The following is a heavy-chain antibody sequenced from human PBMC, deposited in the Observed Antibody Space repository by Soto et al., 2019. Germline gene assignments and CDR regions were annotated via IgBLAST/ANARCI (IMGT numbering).Heavy chain of an antibody. CDR1: GGTFRNSA. Sequence: QVQLEQSGAEVKKPGSSVKVSCKASGGTFRNSAISWVRQAPGQGLDWMGGIMPIFRTPDYAHKFQGRVTITADESTSTAYMELSGLSSDNTAVYYCARDNDRPQLGGNYYYILDVWGHGTTVTVSS. D-gene: IGHD1-1*01. CDR2: IMPIFRTP. J-gene: IGHJ6*02. V-gene: IGHV1-69*12. CDR3: ARDNDRPQLGGNYYYILDV.